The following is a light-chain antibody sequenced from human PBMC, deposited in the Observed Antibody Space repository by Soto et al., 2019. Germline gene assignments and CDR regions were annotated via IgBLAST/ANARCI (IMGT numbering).Light chain of an antibody. CDR3: QRGDT. V-gene: IGKV3-11*01. J-gene: IGKJ5*01. Sequence: EIVLTQSPATLSLSPGERATLSCRASQSVSSNLAWYQQKPGQAPRLLIYDASNRATGIPPRFSGSGSGTDFTLTISSLETEDFAVYSCQRGDTFGQGTRLEIK. CDR2: DAS. CDR1: QSVSSN.